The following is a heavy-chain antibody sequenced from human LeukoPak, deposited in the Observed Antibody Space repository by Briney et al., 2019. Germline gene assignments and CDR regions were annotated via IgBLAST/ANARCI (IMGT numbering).Heavy chain of an antibody. CDR1: GGSFSGYY. CDR3: ARDVLWFGEGPDYYYYIDV. Sequence: SGTLSLTCAVYGGSFSGYYWSWIRQPPGKGLEWIGEINHSGSTNYNPSLKSRVTISVDTSKNQFSLQLNSVTPEDTAVYYCARDVLWFGEGPDYYYYIDVWGKGTTVTVSS. J-gene: IGHJ6*03. CDR2: INHSGST. V-gene: IGHV4-34*01. D-gene: IGHD3-10*01.